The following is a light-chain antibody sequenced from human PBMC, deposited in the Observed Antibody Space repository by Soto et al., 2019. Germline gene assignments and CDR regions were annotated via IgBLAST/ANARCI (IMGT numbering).Light chain of an antibody. V-gene: IGLV1-36*01. J-gene: IGLJ3*02. CDR3: AAWDDSLNGPV. Sequence: QSVLTQQPSVSAAPRQRVTISCSGSSSNIGNNAVNWYQQVPGKAPKLLIHFDDRVASGISDRFSGSKSGTSASLAISGLQSEDEADYYCAAWDDSLNGPVFGGGTKVTVL. CDR1: SSNIGNNA. CDR2: FDD.